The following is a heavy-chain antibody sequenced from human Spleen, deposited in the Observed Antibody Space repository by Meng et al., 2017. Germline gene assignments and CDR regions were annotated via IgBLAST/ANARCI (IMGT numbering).Heavy chain of an antibody. CDR1: GFTFNSFS. CDR2: ISSGSDFI. CDR3: VRDGGSGF. D-gene: IGHD3-16*01. J-gene: IGHJ1*01. V-gene: IGHV3-21*01. Sequence: EVHLVESGGGLVKPGGSLRLSCAASGFTFNSFSMNWVLQAPGKGLEWVSSISSGSDFIYYADSVTGRFTISRSNTENSLYLQMDSLRADDTAVYYCVRDGGSGFWGQGTLVTVSS.